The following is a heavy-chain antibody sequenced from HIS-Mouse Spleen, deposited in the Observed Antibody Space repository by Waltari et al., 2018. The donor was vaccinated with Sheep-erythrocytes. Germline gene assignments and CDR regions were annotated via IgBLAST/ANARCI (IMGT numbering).Heavy chain of an antibody. D-gene: IGHD1-26*01. V-gene: IGHV3-21*01. CDR1: GFTFSSDS. CDR3: ARVASGATFDY. CDR2: ISSSSYI. J-gene: IGHJ4*02. Sequence: EVQLVESGGGLVKPGGSLRLSCAASGFTFSSDSMNWVRQAPGKGLEWVSSISSSSYIYYADSVKGRFTISRDNAKNSLYLQMNSLRAEDTAVYYCARVASGATFDYWVQGTLVTVSS.